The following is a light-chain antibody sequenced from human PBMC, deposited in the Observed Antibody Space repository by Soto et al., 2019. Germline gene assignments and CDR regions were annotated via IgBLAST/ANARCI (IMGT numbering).Light chain of an antibody. Sequence: DIQMTQSPSSLSASVVDRVTITCRASQSISRYLNWYQQKPGKAPKLLIYAASSLQSGVPSRFSGSGSGTDFTLTISSLQPEDFATYYCQQSYNSRTFGQGTKVDI. CDR2: AAS. CDR3: QQSYNSRT. V-gene: IGKV1-39*01. CDR1: QSISRY. J-gene: IGKJ1*01.